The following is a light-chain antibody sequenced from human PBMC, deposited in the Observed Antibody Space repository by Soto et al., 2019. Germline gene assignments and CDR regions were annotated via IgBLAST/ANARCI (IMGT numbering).Light chain of an antibody. J-gene: IGKJ2*01. CDR1: QSVSSY. CDR2: DAS. CDR3: QQRSHWPPMYT. Sequence: EIVLTQSPATLSLSPGERATLSCRASQSVSSYLAWYQQKPGQAPRLLIYDASNRATGIPARFIGSGSGTDFTLTISRLEPEDFAVYYCQQRSHWPPMYTFGQGTKLEIK. V-gene: IGKV3-11*01.